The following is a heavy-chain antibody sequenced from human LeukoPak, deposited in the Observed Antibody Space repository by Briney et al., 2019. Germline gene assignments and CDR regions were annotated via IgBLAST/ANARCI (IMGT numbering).Heavy chain of an antibody. V-gene: IGHV1-69*06. Sequence: ASVKVSCKASGGTFSNYAISCGLQAPGQGLEWMGRIIPIFGTANYAQKFQGRVTITADKSTSTAYMELSSLRSEATAVYYCEREFTFFYDSSGSGWFDPWGQGTLVTVSS. CDR2: IIPIFGTA. J-gene: IGHJ5*02. CDR1: GGTFSNYA. D-gene: IGHD3-22*01. CDR3: EREFTFFYDSSGSGWFDP.